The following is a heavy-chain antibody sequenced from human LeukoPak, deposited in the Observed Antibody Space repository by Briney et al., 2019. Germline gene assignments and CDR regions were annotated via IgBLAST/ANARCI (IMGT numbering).Heavy chain of an antibody. V-gene: IGHV4-34*01. Sequence: PSETLSLTCAVYGGSFSGYYWSWIRRPPGKGLEWIGEINHSGSTNYNPSLKSRVTISVDTSKNQFSLKLSSVTAADTAVYYCATDDSSGYGISDYWGQGTLVTVSS. D-gene: IGHD3-22*01. CDR1: GGSFSGYY. J-gene: IGHJ4*02. CDR3: ATDDSSGYGISDY. CDR2: INHSGST.